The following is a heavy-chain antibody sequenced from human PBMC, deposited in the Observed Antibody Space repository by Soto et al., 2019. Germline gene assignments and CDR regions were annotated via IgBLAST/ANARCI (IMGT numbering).Heavy chain of an antibody. J-gene: IGHJ3*02. V-gene: IGHV3-23*01. Sequence: GGSLRLSRAASGDAFSAYAMTWVRQGPGKGLEFVSAISDSGSNTFYANSVKGRFTISRDDSTNTLYLQMKSLRVDDTAVYYCAKDRDDIGMVDGFDIWGQGTMVTVSS. CDR1: GDAFSAYA. D-gene: IGHD3-9*01. CDR2: ISDSGSNT. CDR3: AKDRDDIGMVDGFDI.